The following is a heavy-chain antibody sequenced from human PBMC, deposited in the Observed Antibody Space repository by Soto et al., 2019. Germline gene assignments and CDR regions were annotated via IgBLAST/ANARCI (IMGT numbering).Heavy chain of an antibody. D-gene: IGHD1-20*01. CDR3: ARYKSSYYYGMDV. CDR2: IYYSGIT. Sequence: SETLSLTCTVSGGSISSYYWSWIRQPPGKGLEWIGYIYYSGITNYNPSLKSRVTISVDTSKNQFSLKLSSVTAADTAVYYCARYKSSYYYGMDVWGQGTTVTVSS. J-gene: IGHJ6*02. V-gene: IGHV4-59*01. CDR1: GGSISSYY.